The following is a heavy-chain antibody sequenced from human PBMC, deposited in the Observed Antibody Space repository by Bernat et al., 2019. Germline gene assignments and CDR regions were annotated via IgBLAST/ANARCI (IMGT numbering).Heavy chain of an antibody. Sequence: QVQLEESGGGVVEPGRSLRLSCAASGFTFSSYTMHWVRQAPGKGLEWVAVISYDGTNKYYADSVKGRFTISRDNSKNTLYLQMNSLRAEDTAVYYCAREVSYGLSGMDVWGQGTEVTVSS. J-gene: IGHJ6*02. V-gene: IGHV3-30-3*01. CDR1: GFTFSSYT. D-gene: IGHD5-18*01. CDR3: AREVSYGLSGMDV. CDR2: ISYDGTNK.